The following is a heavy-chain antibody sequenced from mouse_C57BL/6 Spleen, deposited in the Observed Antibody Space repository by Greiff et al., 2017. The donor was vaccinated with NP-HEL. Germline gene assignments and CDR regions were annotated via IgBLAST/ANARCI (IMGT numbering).Heavy chain of an antibody. Sequence: ESGPGMVKPSQSLSLTCTVTGYSITSGYDWHWIRHFPGNKLEWMGYISYSGSTNYNPSLKSRISITHDTSKNHFFLKLNSVTTEDTATYYCARGPYDHYFDYWGQGTTLTVSS. J-gene: IGHJ2*01. D-gene: IGHD2-3*01. CDR1: GYSITSGYD. CDR2: ISYSGST. CDR3: ARGPYDHYFDY. V-gene: IGHV3-1*01.